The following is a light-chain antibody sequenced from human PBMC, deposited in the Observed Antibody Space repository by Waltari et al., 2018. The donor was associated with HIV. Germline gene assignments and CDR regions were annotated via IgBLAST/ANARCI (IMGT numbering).Light chain of an antibody. Sequence: EIVMTQSPATLSVSPGDRATLSCRASQRVSSNLAWYQQRPGQAPRLLIFGASTRATGIPARFSGSGSGTEFSLTISSLQSEDFAVYYCQQYNSWPPAWTFGQGTNVEIK. CDR2: GAS. J-gene: IGKJ1*01. CDR3: QQYNSWPPAWT. V-gene: IGKV3-15*01. CDR1: QRVSSN.